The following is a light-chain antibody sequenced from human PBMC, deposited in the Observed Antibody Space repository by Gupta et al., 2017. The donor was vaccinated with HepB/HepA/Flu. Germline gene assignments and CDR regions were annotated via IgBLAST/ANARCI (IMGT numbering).Light chain of an antibody. Sequence: DTQLTQFPSSLSASVGDNVTITCRTSQTTSYFINWFQLKPGKAPKLLIFAVSTVYSGIPSRFSGSRSVTDFTLTISGLQFEDFAIYYCQQSAIAFKRFCPGTNVVIK. J-gene: IGKJ2*01. CDR2: AVS. V-gene: IGKV1-39*01. CDR1: QTTSYF. CDR3: QQSAIAFKR.